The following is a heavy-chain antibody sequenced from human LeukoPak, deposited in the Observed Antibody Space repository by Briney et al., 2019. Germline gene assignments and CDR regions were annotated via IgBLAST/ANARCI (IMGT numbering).Heavy chain of an antibody. CDR3: ARGITVVNLYYYGMDV. V-gene: IGHV4-59*01. J-gene: IGHJ6*02. D-gene: IGHD6-19*01. CDR1: GGSISSYY. Sequence: SETLSLTCTVSGGSISSYYWSWIRQPPGKGLEWIGYIYYSGSTNYNPSLKSRVTISVDTSKNQFSLKLSSVTAADTAVYYCARGITVVNLYYYGMDVWGQGTTVTVSS. CDR2: IYYSGST.